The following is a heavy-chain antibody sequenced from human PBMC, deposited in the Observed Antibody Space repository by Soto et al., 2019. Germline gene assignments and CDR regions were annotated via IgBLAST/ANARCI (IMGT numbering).Heavy chain of an antibody. CDR3: ARSPYSVSYLAHFAY. CDR1: GFTFSSYG. J-gene: IGHJ4*02. V-gene: IGHV3-30*03. Sequence: QVQLVESGGGVVQPGRSLRLSCAASGFTFSSYGMHWVRQAPGKGLEWVAVISYDGSNKYYADSVKGLFTISRDNSKNPPYRQVTSLRAEDTAVYFCARSPYSVSYLAHFAYWDQGTLVTVSS. CDR2: ISYDGSNK. D-gene: IGHD1-26*01.